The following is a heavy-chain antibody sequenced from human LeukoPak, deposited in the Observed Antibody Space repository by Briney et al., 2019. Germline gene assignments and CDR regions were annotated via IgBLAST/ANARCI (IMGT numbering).Heavy chain of an antibody. CDR1: GFTFSNYA. D-gene: IGHD5-18*01. Sequence: GGSLRLSCAASGFTFSNYAMSWVRQAPGKGLEWVSTISGSGGSTYYADSVKGRFTISRDNSKNTLYLQMNSLRAEDTAVYYCARGGTAMVTPFDYWGQGTLVTVSS. V-gene: IGHV3-23*01. J-gene: IGHJ4*02. CDR2: ISGSGGST. CDR3: ARGGTAMVTPFDY.